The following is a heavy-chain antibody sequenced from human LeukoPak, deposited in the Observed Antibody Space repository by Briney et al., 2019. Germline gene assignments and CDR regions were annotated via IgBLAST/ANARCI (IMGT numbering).Heavy chain of an antibody. V-gene: IGHV4-59*08. CDR2: IYYSGST. CDR3: ARMYYYDSSGYGGFDY. CDR1: GGSFSDYY. D-gene: IGHD3-22*01. Sequence: SETLSLTCGVYGGSFSDYYWSWIRQPPGKGLEWIGYIYYSGSTNYNPSLKSRVTISVDTSKNQFSLKLSSVTAADTAVYYCARMYYYDSSGYGGFDYWGQGTLVTVSS. J-gene: IGHJ4*02.